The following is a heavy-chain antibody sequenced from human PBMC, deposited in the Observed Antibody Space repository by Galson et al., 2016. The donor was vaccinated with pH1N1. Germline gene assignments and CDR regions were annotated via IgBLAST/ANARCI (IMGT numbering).Heavy chain of an antibody. J-gene: IGHJ5*02. CDR1: GFSFNDYA. CDR3: AKDLGPFGSGSLAH. CDR2: TSWSTGMK. D-gene: IGHD3-10*01. Sequence: SLRLSCAGSGFSFNDYAMHWVRQPPGKGLEWITGTSWSTGMKGYADSVKGRFTISRDHARNSLYLEMNSLRPEDTAFYYCAKDLGPFGSGSLAHWGQGILVTVSS. V-gene: IGHV3-9*01.